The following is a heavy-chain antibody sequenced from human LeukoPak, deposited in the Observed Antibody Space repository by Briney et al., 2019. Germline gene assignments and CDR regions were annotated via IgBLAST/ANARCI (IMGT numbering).Heavy chain of an antibody. CDR2: INHSGST. V-gene: IGHV4-34*01. CDR1: GGSFSGYY. CDR3: ASRYYYGSGRDY. D-gene: IGHD3-10*01. J-gene: IGHJ4*02. Sequence: SETLSLSCAVYGGSFSGYYWSWIRQPPEKGLEWIGEINHSGSTNYNPSLKSRVTISVDTSKNQFSLKLSSVTAADTAVYYCASRYYYGSGRDYWGQGTLVTVSS.